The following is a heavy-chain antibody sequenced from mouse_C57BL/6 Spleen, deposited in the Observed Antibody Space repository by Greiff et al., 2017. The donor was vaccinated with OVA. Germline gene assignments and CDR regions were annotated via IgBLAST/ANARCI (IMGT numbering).Heavy chain of an antibody. D-gene: IGHD2-1*01. CDR1: GYTFTSYW. V-gene: IGHV1-61*01. J-gene: IGHJ3*01. CDR2: IYPSDSET. CDR3: ARSIYYGNYGVAY. Sequence: QVQLQQPGAELVRPGSSVKLSCKASGYTFTSYWMDWVKQRPGQGLEWIGNIYPSDSETHYNQKFKDKATLTVDKSSSTAYMQLSSLTSEDSAVXYCARSIYYGNYGVAYWGQGTLVTVSA.